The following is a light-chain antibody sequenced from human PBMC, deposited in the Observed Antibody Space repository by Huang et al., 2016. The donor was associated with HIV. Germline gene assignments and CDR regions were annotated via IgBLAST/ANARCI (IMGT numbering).Light chain of an antibody. CDR3: QQYGSSPLS. J-gene: IGKJ3*01. V-gene: IGKV3-20*01. CDR2: GAS. CDR1: QSVSSSY. Sequence: EIVLTQSPGTLSLSPGERATLSCRASQSVSSSYLAWYQPKPGQAPRLLIYGASSRATGIPDRFSGSGSGTDFTLTISRLEPEDFAVYYCQQYGSSPLSFGPGTKVDIK.